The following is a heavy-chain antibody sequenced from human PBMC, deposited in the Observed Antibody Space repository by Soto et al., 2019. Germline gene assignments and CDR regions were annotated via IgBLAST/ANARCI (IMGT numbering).Heavy chain of an antibody. D-gene: IGHD6-6*01. CDR2: INHSGST. CDR1: GGSFSGYY. Sequence: SETLSLTCAVYGGSFSGYYWSWIRQPPGKGLEWIGEINHSGSTNYNPSLKSRVTISVDTSKNQFSLKLSSVTAADTAVYYCAVQLVRDYYYGMDVWGQGTTVTVS. CDR3: AVQLVRDYYYGMDV. V-gene: IGHV4-34*01. J-gene: IGHJ6*02.